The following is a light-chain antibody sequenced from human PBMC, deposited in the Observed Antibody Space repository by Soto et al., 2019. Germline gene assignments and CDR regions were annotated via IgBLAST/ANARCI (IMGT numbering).Light chain of an antibody. CDR3: SSYTSSRTLV. Sequence: QSALTQPASVSGSPGQSITISCTGTSSDVGGYNYVSWYQQHPGKAPKLMIYEVSNRPSGVSNRISGSKSGNTASLTISGLQAEDEADYYCSSYTSSRTLVFGTGTKLTVL. J-gene: IGLJ1*01. V-gene: IGLV2-14*01. CDR1: SSDVGGYNY. CDR2: EVS.